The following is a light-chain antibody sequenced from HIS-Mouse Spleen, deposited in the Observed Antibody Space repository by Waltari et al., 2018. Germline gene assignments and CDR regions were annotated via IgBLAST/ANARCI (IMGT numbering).Light chain of an antibody. J-gene: IGLJ1*01. V-gene: IGLV2-11*01. CDR1: SRDVGGYHY. CDR2: DVS. Sequence: QSALTQPRSVSGSPGQSVTISCTGTSRDVGGYHYVPWYQQHPGKAPKLMIYDVSKRPSGVPDRFSGSKSGNTASLTISGLQAEDEADYYCCSYAGSYTGVFGTGTKVTVL. CDR3: CSYAGSYTGV.